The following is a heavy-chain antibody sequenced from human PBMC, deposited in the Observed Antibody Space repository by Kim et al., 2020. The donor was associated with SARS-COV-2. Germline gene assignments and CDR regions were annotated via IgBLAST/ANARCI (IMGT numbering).Heavy chain of an antibody. Sequence: TYYPDSVKGRFTISRDNSRNTVYLQMNSLRAEDTAVYYCAKRMDVWGKGTTVIVSS. J-gene: IGHJ6*03. V-gene: IGHV3-23*01. CDR2: T. CDR3: AKRMDV.